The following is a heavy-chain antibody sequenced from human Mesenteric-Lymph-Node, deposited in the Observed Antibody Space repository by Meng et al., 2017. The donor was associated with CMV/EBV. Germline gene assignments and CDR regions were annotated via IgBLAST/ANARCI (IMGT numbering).Heavy chain of an antibody. V-gene: IGHV4-39*07. D-gene: IGHD6-13*01. CDR3: ASSGSWWEGFDN. J-gene: IGHJ4*02. CDR2: IYYSGTS. CDR1: GGSVSSTDSY. Sequence: GSLRLSCTVSGGSVSSTDSYWGWIRHPPGKALQRIGSIYYSGTSQYNPSLKSRVTISVDTFKNQFSLRLNSVTAADTGLYYCASSGSWWEGFDNWGQGTLVTVSS.